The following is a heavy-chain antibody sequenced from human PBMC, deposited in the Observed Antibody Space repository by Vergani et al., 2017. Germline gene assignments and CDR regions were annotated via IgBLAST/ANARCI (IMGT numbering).Heavy chain of an antibody. CDR1: GYTFTSYG. Sequence: QVQLVQSGAEVKKPGASVKVSCKASGYTFTSYGISWVRQAPGQGLEWMGRIIPILGTANYAQKFQGRVTITADESTRTAYMELSSLRSEDTAVYYCATVKTYYDILTGYPEHWGQGTLVTVSS. J-gene: IGHJ1*01. CDR2: IIPILGTA. D-gene: IGHD3-9*01. V-gene: IGHV1-69*13. CDR3: ATVKTYYDILTGYPEH.